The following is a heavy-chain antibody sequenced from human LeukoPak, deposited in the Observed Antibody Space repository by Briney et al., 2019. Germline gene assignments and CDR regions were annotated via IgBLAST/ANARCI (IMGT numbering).Heavy chain of an antibody. J-gene: IGHJ3*02. Sequence: ASVKVSCKASGYTFTGYYMHWVRQAPGQGLEWMGWINPNSGGTNYAQKFQGWVTMTWDTSISTAYMELSRLRSDDTAVYYCARTAEDAFDIWGQGTMVTVSS. CDR1: GYTFTGYY. V-gene: IGHV1-2*04. CDR3: ARTAEDAFDI. D-gene: IGHD2-21*02. CDR2: INPNSGGT.